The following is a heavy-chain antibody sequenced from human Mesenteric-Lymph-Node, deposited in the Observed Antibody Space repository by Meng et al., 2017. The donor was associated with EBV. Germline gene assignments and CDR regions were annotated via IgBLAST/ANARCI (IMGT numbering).Heavy chain of an antibody. D-gene: IGHD4-11*01. CDR2: IYYRGGT. Sequence: SGPGLRQLAPTSSLSSSVSCSPLSVGGYYWSLISHPPVRGLEWIGYIYYRGGTSYDPSLKSRITMLVDTDKSQFSLKLTSVTAADAAVYYCARADNYGNYGAWFESWGQGTLVTVSS. CDR1: CSPLSVGGYY. V-gene: IGHV4-30-4*01. J-gene: IGHJ5*01. CDR3: ARADNYGNYGAWFES.